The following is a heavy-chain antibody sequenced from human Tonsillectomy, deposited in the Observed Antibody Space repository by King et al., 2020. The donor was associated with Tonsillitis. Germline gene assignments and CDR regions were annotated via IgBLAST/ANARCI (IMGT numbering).Heavy chain of an antibody. V-gene: IGHV4-59*01. CDR1: GGSISSYY. J-gene: IGHJ3*02. D-gene: IGHD4/OR15-4a*01. Sequence: QLQESGPGLVQPSETLSLTCTVPGGSISSYYWSWIRQPPGKGLGWIGNVYYSGSTNYNPSLKSRVTISVDTPKNLFSLKMSSVTAADTAVYYCARVRVGASYLYAFDIWGQGTLVTVSS. CDR2: VYYSGST. CDR3: ARVRVGASYLYAFDI.